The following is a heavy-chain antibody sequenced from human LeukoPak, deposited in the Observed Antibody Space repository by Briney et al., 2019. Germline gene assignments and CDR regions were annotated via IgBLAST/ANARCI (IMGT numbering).Heavy chain of an antibody. CDR1: GGSFSGYY. V-gene: IGHV4-34*01. J-gene: IGHJ4*02. Sequence: SETLSLTCAVYGGSFSGYYWSWIRQPPGKGLEWIGEINHSGSTNYNPSLKSRVTISVDTYKNQFSLKLSSVTAADTAVYYCARGAGPAKLDYWGQGTLVTVSS. D-gene: IGHD4/OR15-4a*01. CDR3: ARGAGPAKLDY. CDR2: INHSGST.